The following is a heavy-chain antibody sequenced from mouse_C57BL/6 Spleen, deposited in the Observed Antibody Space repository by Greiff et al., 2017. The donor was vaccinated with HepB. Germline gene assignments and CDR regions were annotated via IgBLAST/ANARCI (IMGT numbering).Heavy chain of an antibody. Sequence: QVQLKESGAELVRPGTSVKVSCKASGYAFTNYLIEWVKQRPGQGLEWIGVINPGSGGTNYNEKFKGKATLTADKSSSTAYMQLSSLTSEDSAVYCCARWNGDYAMDYWGQGTSVTVSS. CDR2: INPGSGGT. J-gene: IGHJ4*01. V-gene: IGHV1-54*01. CDR1: GYAFTNYL. CDR3: ARWNGDYAMDY.